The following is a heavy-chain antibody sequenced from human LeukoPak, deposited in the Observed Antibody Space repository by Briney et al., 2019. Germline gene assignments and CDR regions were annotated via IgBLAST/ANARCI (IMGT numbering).Heavy chain of an antibody. D-gene: IGHD5-18*01. CDR3: AKRRRIQLWPGDYFVY. CDR1: GFTFSSYA. Sequence: GGSLRLSCAASGFTFSSYAMSWVRQAPGKGLEWVSAISGSGGSTYYADSVKGRFTISRDNSKNTLYLQMNSLRAEDTAVYYCAKRRRIQLWPGDYFVYWGQGTLVTVSS. CDR2: ISGSGGST. J-gene: IGHJ4*02. V-gene: IGHV3-23*01.